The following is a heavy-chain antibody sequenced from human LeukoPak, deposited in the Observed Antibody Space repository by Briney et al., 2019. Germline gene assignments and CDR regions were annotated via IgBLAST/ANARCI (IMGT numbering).Heavy chain of an antibody. V-gene: IGHV3-23*01. CDR1: GFTVSSYA. CDR2: ISGSGGST. Sequence: AGSLRLSCAASGFTVSSYAMTGVRQAPGKGLEWVSAISGSGGSTYYADSVKGRFTISRDNSKNTLYLQMNSLRAEDTAVYYCAKSLNYYDIRGFDYWGQGTLVTVSS. CDR3: AKSLNYYDIRGFDY. D-gene: IGHD3-22*01. J-gene: IGHJ4*02.